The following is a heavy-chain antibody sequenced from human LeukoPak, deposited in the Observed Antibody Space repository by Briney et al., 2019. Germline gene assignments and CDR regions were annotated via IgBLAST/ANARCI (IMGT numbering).Heavy chain of an antibody. D-gene: IGHD3-9*01. CDR1: GSRFTSYW. J-gene: IGHJ4*02. CDR2: IYPGDSDT. V-gene: IGHV5-51*01. CDR3: ARLFRNDILTGYFGY. Sequence: GEALKISCKGSGSRFTSYWIGWVRPMPGKGLEWMGIIYPGDSDTRYSPSFQGQVTISADKSISTAYLQWSSLKALDTAMYYCARLFRNDILTGYFGYWGQGTLVTVSS.